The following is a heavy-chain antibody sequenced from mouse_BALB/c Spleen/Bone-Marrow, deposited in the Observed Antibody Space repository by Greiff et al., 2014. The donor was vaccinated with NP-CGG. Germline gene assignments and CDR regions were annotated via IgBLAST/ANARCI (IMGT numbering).Heavy chain of an antibody. CDR2: IDPYNGGT. CDR1: GYAFTSYN. Sequence: VQLQQSGPELVKPGASVKVSCKASGYAFTSYNMYWVKQSHGKSLEWIGYIDPYNGGTNYYQKFKGKATLTVDKSSSTAYMHLNSLTSEDSAVYYCASYGNYGRFAYWGQGTLVTVSA. D-gene: IGHD2-1*01. V-gene: IGHV1S135*01. J-gene: IGHJ3*01. CDR3: ASYGNYGRFAY.